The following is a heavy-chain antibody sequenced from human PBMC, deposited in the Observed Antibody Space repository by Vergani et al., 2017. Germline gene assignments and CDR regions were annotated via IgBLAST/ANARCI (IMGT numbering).Heavy chain of an antibody. V-gene: IGHV5-51*03. CDR1: GYSITNYW. CDR3: AKTHDFSSLYSSYNWFDP. J-gene: IGHJ5*02. CDR2: IYAGDSDV. D-gene: IGHD3-3*01. Sequence: EVQLVQSGAEVKKPGESLKISCQGSGYSITNYWIAWVRQRPGKGLEWMGIIYAGDSDVRYSPSFPGQVTMSVDKSLSTAYLQWSSLKASDTATYYCAKTHDFSSLYSSYNWFDPWGQGTQVTVSS.